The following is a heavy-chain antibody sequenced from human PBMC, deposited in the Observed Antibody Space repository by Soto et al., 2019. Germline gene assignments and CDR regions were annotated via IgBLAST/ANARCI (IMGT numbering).Heavy chain of an antibody. CDR1: GFTFSSYG. D-gene: IGHD6-13*01. CDR2: ISYDGSNK. J-gene: IGHJ4*02. Sequence: QVQLVESGGGVVQPGRSLRLSCAASGFTFSSYGMHWVRQAPGKGLEWVAVISYDGSNKYYADSVKGRFTISRDNSKNTLYLQMNSLRAEDTAVYYCAKYLWQQLAWDYWGQGTLVTVSS. CDR3: AKYLWQQLAWDY. V-gene: IGHV3-30*18.